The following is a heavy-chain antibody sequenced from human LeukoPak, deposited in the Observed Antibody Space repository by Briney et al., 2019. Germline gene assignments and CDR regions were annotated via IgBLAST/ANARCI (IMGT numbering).Heavy chain of an antibody. V-gene: IGHV4-34*01. CDR1: GGSFSGYY. D-gene: IGHD2-15*01. J-gene: IGHJ5*02. CDR2: INHSGST. CDR3: ARGIVVVVAATPGGWFDP. Sequence: SDTLSLTCAVYGGSFSGYYWSWIRQPPGKGLEWIGEINHSGSTNYNPSLKSRVTISVDTSKNQFSLKLSSVTAADTAVYYCARGIVVVVAATPGGWFDPWGQGTLVTVSS.